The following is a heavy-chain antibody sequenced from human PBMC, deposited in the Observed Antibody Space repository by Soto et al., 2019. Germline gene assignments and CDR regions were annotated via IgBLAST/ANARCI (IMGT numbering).Heavy chain of an antibody. CDR1: GFTFSNAW. D-gene: IGHD6-6*01. V-gene: IGHV3-15*01. CDR2: IKSKTDGVTT. J-gene: IGHJ6*03. CDR3: TTGGKEQLVIGGRYYYMDV. Sequence: EVQLVESGGGLVKPGGSLRLSCAASGFTFSNAWMSWVRQAPGKGLEWVGRIKSKTDGVTTDYAAPVKGRFTISRDDSKNTLYLQMNSLKTEDTAVYYCTTGGKEQLVIGGRYYYMDVWGKGTTVTVSS.